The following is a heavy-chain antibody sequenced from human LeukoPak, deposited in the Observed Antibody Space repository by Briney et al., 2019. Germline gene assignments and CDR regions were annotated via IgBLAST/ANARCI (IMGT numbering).Heavy chain of an antibody. V-gene: IGHV4-39*01. D-gene: IGHD2-2*01. Sequence: PSETLSLTCTVSGGSISSSSYYWGWIRQPPGKGLEWIGSIYYSGSTYYNPSLKSRVTISVGTSKNQFSLKLGSVTAADTAVYSCARHTTPPIVVVPAAKFDPWGHGTLVSVS. CDR1: GGSISSSSYY. CDR3: ARHTTPPIVVVPAAKFDP. J-gene: IGHJ5*02. CDR2: IYYSGST.